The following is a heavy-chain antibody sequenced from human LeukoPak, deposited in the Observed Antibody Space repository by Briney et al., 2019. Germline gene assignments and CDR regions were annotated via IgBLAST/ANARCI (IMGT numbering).Heavy chain of an antibody. J-gene: IGHJ5*02. CDR1: GYIFTSYW. V-gene: IGHV5-51*01. Sequence: GESLQISCRASGYIFTSYWIAWVRQMPGKGLEWMGIIYPGDSDTRYSPSFQGQVTISADKSISTAYLQWSSLKASDTGIYYCARSRYSSSSEFDPWGPGTLVTVSS. D-gene: IGHD6-6*01. CDR3: ARSRYSSSSEFDP. CDR2: IYPGDSDT.